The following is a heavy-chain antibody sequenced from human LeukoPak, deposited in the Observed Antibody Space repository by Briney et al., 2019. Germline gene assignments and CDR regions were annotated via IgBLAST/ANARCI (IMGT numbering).Heavy chain of an antibody. CDR1: GGSIGSSGYY. V-gene: IGHV4-31*03. Sequence: SETLSLTCTVSGGSIGSSGYYWGWIRQHPGKGLEWIGYIYYSGSTYYNPSLKSRVTISGDTSKSQFSLKLSSVTAVDTAVYYCARSDSSYYYFDYWGQGTLVTVSS. J-gene: IGHJ4*02. D-gene: IGHD3-22*01. CDR2: IYYSGST. CDR3: ARSDSSYYYFDY.